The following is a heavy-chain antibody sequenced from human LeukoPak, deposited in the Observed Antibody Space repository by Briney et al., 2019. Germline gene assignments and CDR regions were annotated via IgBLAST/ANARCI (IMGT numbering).Heavy chain of an antibody. CDR1: GFTFSSYA. CDR2: ISYDGKHK. Sequence: PGGSLRLSCAASGFTFSSYAMHWVRQAPGKGLEWVAFISYDGKHKYYADSMKGRFTISRDNSKNTLYLQMNSLRAEDTAVYYCAREDDDSNGIDVWGHGTTVTVSS. CDR3: AREDDDSNGIDV. J-gene: IGHJ6*02. V-gene: IGHV3-30*04. D-gene: IGHD4-11*01.